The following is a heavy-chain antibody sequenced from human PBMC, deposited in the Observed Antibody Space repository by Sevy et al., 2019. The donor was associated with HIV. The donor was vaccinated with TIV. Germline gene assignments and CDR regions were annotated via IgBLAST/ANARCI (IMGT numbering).Heavy chain of an antibody. J-gene: IGHJ6*02. Sequence: GRSLRLSCAPSGFTFSTYAMNWVRQAPGKGLEWVSSIGGSGRYTYYADSVEGRFTISRDNSKNMLYLQMNSLRVANTAVYYCAKGYCSGGTCPRDYYYYGMDVWGQGTTVTVSS. D-gene: IGHD2-15*01. CDR1: GFTFSTYA. CDR3: AKGYCSGGTCPRDYYYYGMDV. V-gene: IGHV3-23*01. CDR2: IGGSGRYT.